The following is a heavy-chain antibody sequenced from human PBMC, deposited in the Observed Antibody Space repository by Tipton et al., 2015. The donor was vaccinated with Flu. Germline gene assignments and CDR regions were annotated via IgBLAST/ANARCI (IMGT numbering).Heavy chain of an antibody. Sequence: TLSLTCTVSGGSISSYYWSWIRQPPGKGLEWIGYIYYSGSTNYNPSLKSRVTISVDTSKNQFSLTLSSVTAADTAVYYCARDRGLYGMDVWGQGPTVTVSS. V-gene: IGHV4-59*01. CDR3: ARDRGLYGMDV. J-gene: IGHJ6*02. CDR2: IYYSGST. D-gene: IGHD3-10*01. CDR1: GGSISSYY.